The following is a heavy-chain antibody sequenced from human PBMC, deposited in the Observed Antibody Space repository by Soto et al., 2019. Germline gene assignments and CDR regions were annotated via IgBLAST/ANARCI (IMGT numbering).Heavy chain of an antibody. Sequence: ASVKVSCKASGFTFTSSAMQWVRQARGQRLEWIGWIVVGSGNTNYAQKFQERVTITRDMSTSTAYMELSSLRSEDTAVYYCAAYSGSSDLRYYYGMDVWGQGTTVTVSS. CDR2: IVVGSGNT. J-gene: IGHJ6*02. CDR3: AAYSGSSDLRYYYGMDV. CDR1: GFTFTSSA. D-gene: IGHD1-26*01. V-gene: IGHV1-58*02.